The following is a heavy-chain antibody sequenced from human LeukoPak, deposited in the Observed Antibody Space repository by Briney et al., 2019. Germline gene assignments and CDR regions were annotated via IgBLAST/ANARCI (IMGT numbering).Heavy chain of an antibody. Sequence: GGSLRLSCAASGFTFSSYSMNWVRQAPGKGLEWVSSISSSSYIYYADSVKGRFTISRDNAKNSLYLQMNSLRAEDTAVYYCARSSMVRGVIISALFSYWGQGTLVTVSS. CDR1: GFTFSSYS. J-gene: IGHJ4*02. CDR2: ISSSSYI. D-gene: IGHD3-10*01. V-gene: IGHV3-21*01. CDR3: ARSSMVRGVIISALFSY.